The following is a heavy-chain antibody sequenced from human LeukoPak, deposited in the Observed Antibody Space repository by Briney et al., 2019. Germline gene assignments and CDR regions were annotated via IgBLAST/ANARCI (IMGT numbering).Heavy chain of an antibody. CDR3: ARDRTGYYYDSSGYYLDAFDI. Sequence: ASVKVSCKASGYTFTNYYMHWVRQAPGQGLEWMGIINPSGGSTSYAQKFQGRVTMTRDTSTTTVYMELSSLRPEDTAVYSCARDRTGYYYDSSGYYLDAFDIWGQGTMVTVSS. CDR1: GYTFTNYY. V-gene: IGHV1-46*03. J-gene: IGHJ3*02. D-gene: IGHD3-22*01. CDR2: INPSGGST.